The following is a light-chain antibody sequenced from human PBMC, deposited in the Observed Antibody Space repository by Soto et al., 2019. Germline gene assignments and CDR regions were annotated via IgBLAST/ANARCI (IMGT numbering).Light chain of an antibody. CDR3: QQYGSSPSLP. V-gene: IGKV3-20*01. J-gene: IGKJ4*01. CDR1: QSVSSSY. CDR2: GAS. Sequence: ENVLTQSPGTLSLSPGERATLSCRASQSVSSSYLAWYQQKPGQAPRLLIYGASSRATGIPDRFSGSGSGTDFTLTISRLEPEDFAVYYCQQYGSSPSLPFGGGTKVDIK.